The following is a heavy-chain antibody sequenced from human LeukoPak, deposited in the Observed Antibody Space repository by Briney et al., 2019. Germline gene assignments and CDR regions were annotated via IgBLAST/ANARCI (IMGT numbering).Heavy chain of an antibody. CDR3: ARAYSGSPHFDY. V-gene: IGHV3-74*01. CDR2: INSDGSST. J-gene: IGHJ4*02. CDR1: GFTFSSYW. Sequence: GGSLRLSCAASGFTFSSYWMHWVRQAPGKGLVWVSRINSDGSSTSYADSVKGRFTISRDNAKNTLYLQMNSLRAEDTAVYYCARAYSGSPHFDYWGQGTLVTVSS. D-gene: IGHD6-6*01.